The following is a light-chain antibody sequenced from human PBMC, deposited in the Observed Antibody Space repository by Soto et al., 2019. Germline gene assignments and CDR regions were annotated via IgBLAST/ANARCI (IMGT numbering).Light chain of an antibody. CDR1: QSVSSSY. CDR2: GAS. CDR3: EQYGSSPFT. J-gene: IGKJ3*01. V-gene: IGKV3-20*01. Sequence: ESVLTQSPGTLSMSPGERATLSCRASQSVSSSYSAWYQQKPGQAPRLLIYGASRRATGIPDRFSGSGSGTAFTLTISILEPEDLAVDYFEQYGSSPFTFGPGTKVDIK.